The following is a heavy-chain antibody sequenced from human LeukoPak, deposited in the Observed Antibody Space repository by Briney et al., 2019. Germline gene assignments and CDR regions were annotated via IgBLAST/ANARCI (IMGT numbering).Heavy chain of an antibody. Sequence: SETLSLTCVVSGYSISGGYYWGWIRQPPGKGLEWIGSIHHSGSTYYNPSLKSRVTISVDTSKNQFSLKLSSVTAADTAVYYCAGLYSSSDPLDYWGQGTLVTVSS. D-gene: IGHD6-6*01. V-gene: IGHV4-38-2*01. CDR1: GYSISGGYY. J-gene: IGHJ4*02. CDR2: IHHSGST. CDR3: AGLYSSSDPLDY.